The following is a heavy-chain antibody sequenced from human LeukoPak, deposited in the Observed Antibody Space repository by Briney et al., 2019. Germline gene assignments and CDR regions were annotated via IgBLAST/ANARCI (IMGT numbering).Heavy chain of an antibody. V-gene: IGHV3-23*01. CDR3: AKDSRHLSSTRGGLKESRGGFSDY. CDR1: KFTFSSYA. Sequence: GGSLRFSCAASKFTFSSYAMSWVRQAPGKGLEWVSGISDSGFTTYYADSVKGRFTISRDNSKNTLYLQMNSLRAEDTAVYYCAKDSRHLSSTRGGLKESRGGFSDYWGQGTLVTVSS. J-gene: IGHJ4*02. CDR2: ISDSGFTT. D-gene: IGHD6-13*01.